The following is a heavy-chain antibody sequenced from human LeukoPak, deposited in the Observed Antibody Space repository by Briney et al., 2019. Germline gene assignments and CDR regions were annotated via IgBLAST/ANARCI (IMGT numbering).Heavy chain of an antibody. J-gene: IGHJ3*02. D-gene: IGHD3-22*01. CDR2: IRYDGGYK. CDR1: KFTFSSYG. Sequence: GGSLRLSCAASKFTFSSYGMHWVRQAPDKGLEWVAFIRYDGGYKYYADSVKGRFTISRDNSKNTVYLQMNSLRAEDTAVYYCAKDLLSVTMIAGAFDIWGQGTMVTVSS. CDR3: AKDLLSVTMIAGAFDI. V-gene: IGHV3-30*02.